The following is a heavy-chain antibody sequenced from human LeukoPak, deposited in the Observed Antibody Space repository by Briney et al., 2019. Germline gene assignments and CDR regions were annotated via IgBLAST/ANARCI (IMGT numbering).Heavy chain of an antibody. CDR3: ARDGDDYYDSSGYYSTFDY. CDR1: GYTFTSYY. Sequence: GASVKVSCKASGYTFTSYYKHWVRQAPGQGLEWMGIINPSGGSTSYAQKFQGRVTMIRDTSTSTVYMELSSLRSEDTAVYYCARDGDDYYDSSGYYSTFDYWGQGTLVTVSS. CDR2: INPSGGST. J-gene: IGHJ4*02. V-gene: IGHV1-46*01. D-gene: IGHD3-22*01.